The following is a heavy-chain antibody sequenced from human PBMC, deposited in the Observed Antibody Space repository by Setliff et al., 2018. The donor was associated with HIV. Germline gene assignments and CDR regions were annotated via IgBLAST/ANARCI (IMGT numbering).Heavy chain of an antibody. CDR3: ARLKGGYDLLPGDYVPYYLDY. CDR1: GGSISTSSYY. D-gene: IGHD3-9*01. V-gene: IGHV4-39*01. J-gene: IGHJ4*02. CDR2: IYYSGTT. Sequence: PSETLSLTCTVSGGSISTSSYYWGWIRQPPGKGLEWIGSIYYSGTTYYNPSLKSRVTISVDTSKNQFSLKLSSVTAADTAVYYCARLKGGYDLLPGDYVPYYLDYWGQGTLVTVSS.